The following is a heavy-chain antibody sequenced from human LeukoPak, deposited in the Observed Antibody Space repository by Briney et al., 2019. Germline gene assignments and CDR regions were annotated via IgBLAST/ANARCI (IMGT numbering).Heavy chain of an antibody. D-gene: IGHD6-6*01. CDR3: ARGPNSNWSGLDF. V-gene: IGHV3-74*01. CDR1: GFSFSGHW. CDR2: ISPTGSTT. J-gene: IGHJ4*02. Sequence: GGSLRLSCTAYGFSFSGHWMHWARQLPGKGLVWVSRISPTGSTTSYADSVKGRFTVSRDNAKNTLYLQVNNLRAEDTAVYYCARGPNSNWSGLDFWGQGTLLTVSS.